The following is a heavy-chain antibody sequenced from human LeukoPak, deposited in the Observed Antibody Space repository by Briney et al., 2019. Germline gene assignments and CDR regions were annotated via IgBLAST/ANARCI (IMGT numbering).Heavy chain of an antibody. Sequence: PGGSLRLSCAASGFTFDDYAMHWVRQAPGKGLEWVSGISWNSGSIGYADSVKGRFTISRDNAKNSLYLQMNSLRAEDTALYYCAKEEGYYHYYNYGMDVWGQGTTVTVSS. J-gene: IGHJ6*02. D-gene: IGHD3-22*01. CDR1: GFTFDDYA. CDR2: ISWNSGSI. CDR3: AKEEGYYHYYNYGMDV. V-gene: IGHV3-9*01.